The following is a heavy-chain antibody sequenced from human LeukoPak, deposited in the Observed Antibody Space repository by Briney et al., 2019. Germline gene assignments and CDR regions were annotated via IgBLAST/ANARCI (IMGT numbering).Heavy chain of an antibody. CDR3: AREDYYYDSSGYDGGDY. CDR1: GFTFSSYA. J-gene: IGHJ4*02. CDR2: ISYDGSNK. D-gene: IGHD3-22*01. V-gene: IGHV3-30-3*01. Sequence: GRSLRLSCAASGFTFSSYAMHWVRQAPGKGLEWVAVISYDGSNKYYADSVKGRFTISRDNAKNSLYLQMNSLRAEDTAVYYCAREDYYYDSSGYDGGDYWGQGTLVTVSS.